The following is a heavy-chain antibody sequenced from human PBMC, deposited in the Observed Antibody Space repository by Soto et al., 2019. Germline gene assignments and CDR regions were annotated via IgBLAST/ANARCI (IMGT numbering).Heavy chain of an antibody. J-gene: IGHJ3*02. Sequence: GSLRLSCAASGFTFSVSAMHWVRQASGTGLEWVGRIRNKADNYATAYAASVKGRFTISRDDCKNTTYLQMSSMKNEDTAVYYCTRHRIIWANHMTRIISKDGFDIWGQGT. CDR1: GFTFSVSA. D-gene: IGHD2-15*01. CDR2: IRNKADNYAT. V-gene: IGHV3-73*01. CDR3: TRHRIIWANHMTRIISKDGFDI.